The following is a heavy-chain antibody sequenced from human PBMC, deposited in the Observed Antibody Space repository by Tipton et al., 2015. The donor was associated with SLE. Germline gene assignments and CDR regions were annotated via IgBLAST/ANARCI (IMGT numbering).Heavy chain of an antibody. V-gene: IGHV3-74*01. J-gene: IGHJ4*02. CDR3: ASLSAPSDY. CDR1: GFFVSDNY. CDR2: IDSIGSTT. Sequence: SLRLSCAASGFFVSDNYMNWVRHTPGKGLVWVSEIDSIGSTTRYADSVRDRFTISRDNAKNTLFLQMDGLRVDDTGVYYCASLSAPSDYWGQGTLVTVSS.